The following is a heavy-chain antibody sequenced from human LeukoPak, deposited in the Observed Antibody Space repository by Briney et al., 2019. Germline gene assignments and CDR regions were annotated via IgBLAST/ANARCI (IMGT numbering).Heavy chain of an antibody. D-gene: IGHD3-3*01. J-gene: IGHJ4*02. V-gene: IGHV3-23*01. CDR3: AKGRRFLEWLLN. CDR1: GFTFSSYA. CDR2: ISGSGGST. Sequence: GGSLRLSCAASGFTFSSYAMSWVRQAPGKGLEWVSAISGSGGSTYYADSVKGRFTVSRDNSKNTLYLQMNSLRAEDTAVYYCAKGRRFLEWLLNWGQGTLVTVSS.